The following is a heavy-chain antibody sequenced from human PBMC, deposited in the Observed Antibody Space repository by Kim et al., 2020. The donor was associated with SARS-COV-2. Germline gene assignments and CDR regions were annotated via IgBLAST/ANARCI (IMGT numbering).Heavy chain of an antibody. CDR2: ISGSGTIT. CDR3: VRENFWAFDI. CDR1: GFTLSLYS. V-gene: IGHV3-48*04. D-gene: IGHD3-3*01. Sequence: GGSLRLSCATSGFTLSLYSMTWVRQSPGKGLEWVSHISGSGTITKHADSVRGRFTISRDNAKNSLFLQMNGLRAEDTAVYYCVRENFWAFDIWGQGTMVT. J-gene: IGHJ3*02.